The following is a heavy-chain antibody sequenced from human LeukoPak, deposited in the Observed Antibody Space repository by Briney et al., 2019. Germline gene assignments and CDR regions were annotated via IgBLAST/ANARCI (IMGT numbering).Heavy chain of an antibody. J-gene: IGHJ4*02. CDR3: ARDGGAQEYFFDF. Sequence: SETLSLTCTVSGGSISSGVYYWTWIRLHPGKGLEWIGYIHNSGSTYYNPSLKSRVTMSADSSKSQFSLKLSSVTAADTAVYYCARDGGAQEYFFDFWGQGTLVSVAS. CDR2: IHNSGST. D-gene: IGHD3-16*01. CDR1: GGSISSGVYY. V-gene: IGHV4-31*03.